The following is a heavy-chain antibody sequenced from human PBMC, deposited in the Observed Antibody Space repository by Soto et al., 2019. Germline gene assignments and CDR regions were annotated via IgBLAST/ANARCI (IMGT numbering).Heavy chain of an antibody. CDR2: ISYDGSNK. V-gene: IGHV3-30*03. CDR1: GFTFSSYG. D-gene: IGHD3-3*01. Sequence: QVQLVESGGGVVQPGRSLRLSCAASGFTFSSYGMHWVRQAPGKGLEWVAVISYDGSNKYYADSVKGRFTISRDNSKNTLYMQMNSLRAEDTAVYYCARPNLEWLSLFDYWGQGTLVTVSS. J-gene: IGHJ4*02. CDR3: ARPNLEWLSLFDY.